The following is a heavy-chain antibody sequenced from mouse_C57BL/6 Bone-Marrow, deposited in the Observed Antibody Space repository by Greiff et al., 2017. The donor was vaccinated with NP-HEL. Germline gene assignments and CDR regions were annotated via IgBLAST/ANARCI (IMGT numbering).Heavy chain of an antibody. D-gene: IGHD2-4*01. Sequence: EVQLQQSGPELVKPGASVKISCKASGYTFTDYYMNWVKQSHGKSLEWIGDINPNNGGTSYNQKFKGKATLTVDKSSSTAYMELRSLTSEVSAVNDCAKEGIYYDYDGTSAWFAYWGQGTLVTVSA. J-gene: IGHJ3*01. CDR2: INPNNGGT. CDR3: AKEGIYYDYDGTSAWFAY. CDR1: GYTFTDYY. V-gene: IGHV1-26*01.